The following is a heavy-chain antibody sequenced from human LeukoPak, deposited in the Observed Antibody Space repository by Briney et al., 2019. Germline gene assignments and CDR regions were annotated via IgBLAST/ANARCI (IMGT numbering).Heavy chain of an antibody. CDR3: ARDFGAAAAPGDFDY. Sequence: PSETLSLTCAVSGYSISSGYYWGWIRQPPGKGLEWIGSIYHSGSTHYNPSLKSRVTISVDTSKNQFSLKLSSVTAADTAVYYCARDFGAAAAPGDFDYWGQGTLVTVSS. D-gene: IGHD6-13*01. J-gene: IGHJ4*02. CDR1: GYSISSGYY. V-gene: IGHV4-38-2*02. CDR2: IYHSGST.